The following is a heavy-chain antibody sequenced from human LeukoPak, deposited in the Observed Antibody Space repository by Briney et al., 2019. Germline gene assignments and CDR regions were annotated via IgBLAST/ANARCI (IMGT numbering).Heavy chain of an antibody. J-gene: IGHJ4*02. CDR3: ARGLSPPEYYFDY. CDR1: GGSFSGYY. V-gene: IGHV4-34*01. Sequence: PSETLSLTCAVYGGSFSGYYWSWIRQPPGKGLEWIGEINHSGSTNYNPSLKSRVTMSVDTSKNQFSLKLSSVTAADTAVYYCARGLSPPEYYFDYWGQGTLVTVSS. CDR2: INHSGST.